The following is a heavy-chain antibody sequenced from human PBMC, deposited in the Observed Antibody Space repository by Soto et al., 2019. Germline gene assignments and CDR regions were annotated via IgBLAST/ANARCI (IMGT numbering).Heavy chain of an antibody. V-gene: IGHV3-21*01. D-gene: IGHD2-2*01. J-gene: IGHJ5*02. CDR1: GFNFSNYG. CDR3: ARSDCTSTSCYVVWFDP. Sequence: EVQVVESGGGLVKPGGSLRLSCAASGFNFSNYGMNWVRQAPGKGLEWVSSISSSRSYISYADSVKGRFTISRDNAKNSVYLQMTTLRAEDTAVYYCARSDCTSTSCYVVWFDPWGQGTLVTVSS. CDR2: ISSSRSYI.